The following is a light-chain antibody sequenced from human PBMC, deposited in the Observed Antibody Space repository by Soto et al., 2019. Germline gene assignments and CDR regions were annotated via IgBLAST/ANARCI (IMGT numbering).Light chain of an antibody. CDR1: QAIRNE. J-gene: IGKJ1*01. Sequence: AIQMTQSPSSLSASVGDRVTITCRASQAIRNELSWYQQKPGKAPKLLIYGASDLQNGVPSRFSGSVFGTDFTLTISSLQPEDFATYYCLQDSDYSWTFGQGTKVESK. CDR2: GAS. CDR3: LQDSDYSWT. V-gene: IGKV1-6*01.